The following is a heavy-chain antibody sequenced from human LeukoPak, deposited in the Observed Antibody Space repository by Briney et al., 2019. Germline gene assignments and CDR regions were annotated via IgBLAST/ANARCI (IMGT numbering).Heavy chain of an antibody. V-gene: IGHV4-34*01. CDR3: ARGGQYAKECYFDY. Sequence: SETLSLTCAVYGGSFSGYYWSWIRQPPGKGLEWIGEINHSGSTNYNPSLKSRVTISVDTSKNQFSLKLSSVTAADTAVYYCARGGQYAKECYFDYWGQGTLVTVSS. D-gene: IGHD2-2*01. CDR1: GGSFSGYY. J-gene: IGHJ4*02. CDR2: INHSGST.